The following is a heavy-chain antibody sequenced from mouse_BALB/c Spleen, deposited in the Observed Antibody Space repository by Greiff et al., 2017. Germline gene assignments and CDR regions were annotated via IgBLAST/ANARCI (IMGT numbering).Heavy chain of an antibody. V-gene: IGHV5-6-3*01. CDR1: GFTFSSYG. CDR3: AREEGLRRGGSDY. J-gene: IGHJ2*01. CDR2: ISNGGST. D-gene: IGHD2-4*01. Sequence: DVKLVESGGDLVKPGGSLKLSCAASGFTFSSYGMSWVRQTPDKRLEWVATISNGGSTYYPDSVKGRFTISRDNAKNTLYLQMSSLKSEDTAMYYCAREEGLRRGGSDYWGQGTTLTVSS.